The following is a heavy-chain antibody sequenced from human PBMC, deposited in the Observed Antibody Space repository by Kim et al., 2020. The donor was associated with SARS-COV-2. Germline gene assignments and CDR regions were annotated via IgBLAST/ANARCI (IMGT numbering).Heavy chain of an antibody. Sequence: GGSLRLSCAASGFTVSSNYMSWVRQAPGKGLEWVSVIYSGGSTYYADSVKGRFTISRDNSKNTLYLQMNSLRAEDTAVYYCACFTIDSGSYQDYWGQGTLVTVSS. D-gene: IGHD1-26*01. CDR3: ACFTIDSGSYQDY. V-gene: IGHV3-53*01. CDR2: IYSGGST. J-gene: IGHJ4*02. CDR1: GFTVSSNY.